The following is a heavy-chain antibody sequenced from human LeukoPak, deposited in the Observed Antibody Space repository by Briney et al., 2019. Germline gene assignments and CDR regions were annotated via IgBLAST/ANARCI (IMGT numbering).Heavy chain of an antibody. Sequence: ASVKASCKASGYTFTGYYMHWVRQAPGQGLEWMGWINPNSGGTNYAQKFQGGVTMTRDTSISTACMELSRLRSDDTAVYYCARDNCSSTGCYFPGALGDWGQGTLVTVSS. CDR1: GYTFTGYY. D-gene: IGHD2-2*01. V-gene: IGHV1-2*02. CDR2: INPNSGGT. J-gene: IGHJ4*02. CDR3: ARDNCSSTGCYFPGALGD.